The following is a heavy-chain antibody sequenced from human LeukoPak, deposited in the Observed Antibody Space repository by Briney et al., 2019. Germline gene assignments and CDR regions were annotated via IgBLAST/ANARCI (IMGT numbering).Heavy chain of an antibody. Sequence: GGSLRLSCTASGFRFRDYGMSWVRQVPGGGLEWVGYIRSKDYYETGEYAASVKGRFTISRDDSESIAYLQMNSLRTEDTAIYYCTRGRSAWGYWGQGTLVVVSS. J-gene: IGHJ4*02. CDR1: GFRFRDYG. D-gene: IGHD3-3*01. V-gene: IGHV3-49*04. CDR2: IRSKDYYETG. CDR3: TRGRSAWGY.